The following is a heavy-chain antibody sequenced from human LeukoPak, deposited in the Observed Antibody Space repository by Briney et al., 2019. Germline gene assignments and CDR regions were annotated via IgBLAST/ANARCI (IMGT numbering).Heavy chain of an antibody. V-gene: IGHV3-11*05. CDR2: ISSSSSYT. Sequence: GGSLRLSCAASGFTFSDYYMAWIRQAPGKGLEWVSYISSSSSYTEYADSVKGRFTISRDNAKNSVYLQMNSLRADDTAVYYCAREGGYGSGRGWFDPWGQGTLVTVSS. CDR3: AREGGYGSGRGWFDP. J-gene: IGHJ5*02. D-gene: IGHD3-10*01. CDR1: GFTFSDYY.